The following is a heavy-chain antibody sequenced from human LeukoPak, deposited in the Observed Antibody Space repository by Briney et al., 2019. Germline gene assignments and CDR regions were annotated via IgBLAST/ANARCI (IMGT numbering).Heavy chain of an antibody. J-gene: IGHJ4*02. CDR2: ISPYSGNT. CDR1: GYTFPIYG. Sequence: GASVKVCCKASGYTFPIYGITWVRQAPGQGLECMGWISPYSGNTDYAQKFRGRVTMTTDTSTTTAYMELRSLRSDDTAVYYCARASGVSAAGSPYYFDYWGQGTLVTVSS. D-gene: IGHD6-13*01. CDR3: ARASGVSAAGSPYYFDY. V-gene: IGHV1-18*01.